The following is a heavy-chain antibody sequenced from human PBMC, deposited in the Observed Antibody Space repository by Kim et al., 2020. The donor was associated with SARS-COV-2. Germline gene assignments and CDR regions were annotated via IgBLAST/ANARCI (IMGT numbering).Heavy chain of an antibody. J-gene: IGHJ4*02. CDR3: ARDGYYYDSSGYYHYFDY. CDR2: ISYDGSNK. V-gene: IGHV3-30*04. CDR1: GFTFSSYA. Sequence: GGSLRLSCAASGFTFSSYAMHWVRQAPGKGLEWVAVISYDGSNKYYADSVKGRFTISRDNSKNTLYLQMNSLRAEDTAVYYCARDGYYYDSSGYYHYFDYWGQGTLVTVSS. D-gene: IGHD3-22*01.